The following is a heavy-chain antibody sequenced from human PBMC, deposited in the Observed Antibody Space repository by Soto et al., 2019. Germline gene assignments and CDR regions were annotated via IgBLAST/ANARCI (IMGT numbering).Heavy chain of an antibody. D-gene: IGHD6-13*01. CDR3: ARDIAPEGSPWAEHFQH. Sequence: QVQLVESGGGVVQPGRSLRLSCAASGFTFSSYGMHWVRQAPGKGLEWVAVIWYDGSNKYYADSVKGRFTISRDNSKNTLYLQMITLRAEDTAVYYCARDIAPEGSPWAEHFQHWGQGTLVTVSS. V-gene: IGHV3-33*01. J-gene: IGHJ1*01. CDR2: IWYDGSNK. CDR1: GFTFSSYG.